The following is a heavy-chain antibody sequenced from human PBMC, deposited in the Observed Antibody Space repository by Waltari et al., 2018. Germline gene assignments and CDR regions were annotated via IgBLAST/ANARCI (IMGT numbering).Heavy chain of an antibody. Sequence: DVQLLESGGGLVQPGGSLRLSCAASGFIFSNYGMNWVRQAPGKGLEWVSVIYSGGGSTFYADSVKGRFTISRDNSKNTVHVQLNSLRVEDMAVYYCAREGVATPGAFDVWGQGTKVIVS. CDR3: AREGVATPGAFDV. V-gene: IGHV3-23*03. CDR1: GFIFSNYG. D-gene: IGHD5-12*01. CDR2: IYSGGGST. J-gene: IGHJ3*01.